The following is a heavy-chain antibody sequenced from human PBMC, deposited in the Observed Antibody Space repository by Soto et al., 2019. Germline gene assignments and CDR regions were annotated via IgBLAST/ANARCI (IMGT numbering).Heavy chain of an antibody. CDR3: TRNAY. CDR1: GFTLSDNW. CDR2: IEDGGSER. J-gene: IGHJ4*02. V-gene: IGHV3-7*01. Sequence: EVHLVEAGGGLVQPGESLRLSCATSGFTLSDNWRSWVRQAPGKGLEWVANIEDGGSERWYADSVKGRFTIFRDTAKNSLYLQMTGLRAEDTAMYYCTRNAYWGQGTLVTVSS.